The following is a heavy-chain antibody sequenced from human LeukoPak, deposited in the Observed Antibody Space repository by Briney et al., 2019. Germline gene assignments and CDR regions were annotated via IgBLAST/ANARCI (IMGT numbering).Heavy chain of an antibody. Sequence: PSETLSLTCTVSGGSIRSYYWSWIRQPAGKALEWIGRIYTSGSTNYNPSLKSRVTISVDTSKNQFSLKLSSVTAADTAVYYCARGGVMAAAGTYYYYYYMDVWGKGTTVTISS. J-gene: IGHJ6*03. V-gene: IGHV4-4*07. CDR1: GGSIRSYY. CDR3: ARGGVMAAAGTYYYYYYMDV. D-gene: IGHD6-13*01. CDR2: IYTSGST.